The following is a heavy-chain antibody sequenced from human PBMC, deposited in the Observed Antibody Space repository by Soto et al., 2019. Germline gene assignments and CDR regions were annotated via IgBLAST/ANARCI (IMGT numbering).Heavy chain of an antibody. CDR2: INPKSGGT. D-gene: IGHD2-8*01. Sequence: ASVKVSCKASGYSFTDYHIHWVRQAPGQGLEWLGRINPKSGGTSTAQKFQGWVTMTTDTSISTASMELTRLTSDDTAIYYCARGDSTDCSNGVCSFFYNHDMNVWGQVTTVTVSS. V-gene: IGHV1-2*04. CDR1: GYSFTDYH. J-gene: IGHJ6*02. CDR3: ARGDSTDCSNGVCSFFYNHDMNV.